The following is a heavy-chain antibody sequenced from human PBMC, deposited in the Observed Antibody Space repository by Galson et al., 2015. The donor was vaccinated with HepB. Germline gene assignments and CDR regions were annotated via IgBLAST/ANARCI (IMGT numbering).Heavy chain of an antibody. CDR2: INTYNGQT. D-gene: IGHD3-3*01. Sequence: SVKVSCKASGYTFTSHSLDWLRQAPGQGPEWVGRINTYNGQTEFAQKFQGRVAMAIQTSTTTAYMELRSLRSGDTAIYYCARRDFDDEGFDFWGQGTLVTVSS. CDR3: ARRDFDDEGFDF. CDR1: GYTFTSHS. V-gene: IGHV1-18*01. J-gene: IGHJ4*02.